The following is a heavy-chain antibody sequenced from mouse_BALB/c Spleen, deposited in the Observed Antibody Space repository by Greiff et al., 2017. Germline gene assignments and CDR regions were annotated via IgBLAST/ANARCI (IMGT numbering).Heavy chain of an antibody. CDR1: GYSITSDYA. CDR3: ARSGNYELYFDV. CDR2: ISYSGST. D-gene: IGHD2-1*01. V-gene: IGHV3-2*02. J-gene: IGHJ1*01. Sequence: ESGPGLVKPSQSLSLTCTVTGYSITSDYAWNWIRQFPGNKLEWMGYISYSGSTSYNPSLKSRISITRDTSKNQFFLQLNSVTTEDTATYYCARSGNYELYFDVWGAGTTVTVSS.